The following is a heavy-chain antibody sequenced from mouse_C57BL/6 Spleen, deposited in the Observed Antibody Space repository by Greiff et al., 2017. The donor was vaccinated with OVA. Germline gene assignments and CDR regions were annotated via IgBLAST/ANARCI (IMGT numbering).Heavy chain of an antibody. V-gene: IGHV14-4*01. J-gene: IGHJ2*01. CDR3: TTCGYYDYDGLDC. Sequence: EVQLQQSGAELVRPGASVKLSCTASGFNIKDDYMHWVKQRPEQGLEWIGWIDPENGDTEYASKFQGKATITADTSSNTAYLQLSSLTSEDTAVYYCTTCGYYDYDGLDCWGQGTTLTVSS. D-gene: IGHD2-4*01. CDR2: IDPENGDT. CDR1: GFNIKDDY.